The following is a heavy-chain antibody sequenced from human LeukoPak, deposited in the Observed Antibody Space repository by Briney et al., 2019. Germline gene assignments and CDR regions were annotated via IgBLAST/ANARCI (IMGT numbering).Heavy chain of an antibody. Sequence: GGSLRLSCAASGFAFSSYGMHWVREAPGKGLECVSVISYDGSNKYYADSVKGRFTISRDNSKNTLYLQMNSLRAEDTAVYYCAKSAGPGDYWGQGTLVTVSS. D-gene: IGHD6-13*01. CDR2: ISYDGSNK. J-gene: IGHJ4*02. CDR1: GFAFSSYG. V-gene: IGHV3-30*18. CDR3: AKSAGPGDY.